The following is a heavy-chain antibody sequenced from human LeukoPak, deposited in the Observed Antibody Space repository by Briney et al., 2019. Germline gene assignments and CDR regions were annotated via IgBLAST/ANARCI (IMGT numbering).Heavy chain of an antibody. CDR3: ARGSVRGYSSSDSTFDC. CDR1: GYSFTSYR. Sequence: ASVKVSCKASGYSFTSYRMHWVRQAPGQRLEWMGWISPDNDNTKYSENFQGRVTITRDTSTSTVYLELNSLTSKDTALYYCARGSVRGYSSSDSTFDCWGQGTLVTVSS. CDR2: ISPDNDNT. J-gene: IGHJ4*02. D-gene: IGHD5-18*01. V-gene: IGHV1-3*01.